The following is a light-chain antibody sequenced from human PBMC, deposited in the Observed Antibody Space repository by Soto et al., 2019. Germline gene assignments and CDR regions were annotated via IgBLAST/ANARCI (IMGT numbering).Light chain of an antibody. CDR1: QSVLYSSNNMNY. J-gene: IGKJ4*01. CDR3: QQYYSTPLT. CDR2: WAS. V-gene: IGKV4-1*01. Sequence: DIVMPQSPDSLAVSLGERATINCKSNQSVLYSSNNMNYLAWYQQKPGQPPKLLIYWASTRESGVPDRFSGSGSGTDFTLTISSLQAEDVAVYYCQQYYSTPLTFGGGTKVDIK.